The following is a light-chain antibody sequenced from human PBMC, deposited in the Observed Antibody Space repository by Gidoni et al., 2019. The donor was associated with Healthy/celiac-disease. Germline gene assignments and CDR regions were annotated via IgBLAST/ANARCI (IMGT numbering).Light chain of an antibody. V-gene: IGKV3-11*01. CDR2: DAS. J-gene: IGKJ1*01. CDR3: QQRSNWPPWT. CDR1: QSVSSY. Sequence: EIVLTQSPATLSLPPGERATLSCRASQSVSSYLAWYPQKPGQAPRLLIYDASNRATGIPARFSGSGSGTDFTLTISSLEPEDFAVYYCQQRSNWPPWTFGQGTKVEIK.